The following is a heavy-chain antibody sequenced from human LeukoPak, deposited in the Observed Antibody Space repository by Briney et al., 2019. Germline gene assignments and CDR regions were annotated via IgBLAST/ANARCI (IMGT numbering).Heavy chain of an antibody. CDR2: IYYSGST. CDR1: GGSISSYY. J-gene: IGHJ4*02. Sequence: SETLSLTCTVSGGSISSYYWSWIRQPPGKGLEWIGYIYYSGSTNYNPSLKSRVTISVDTSKNQFSLKLSSVTAADTAVYYCARDVDWNYWFDYWGQGTLVTVSS. V-gene: IGHV4-59*12. CDR3: ARDVDWNYWFDY. D-gene: IGHD1-7*01.